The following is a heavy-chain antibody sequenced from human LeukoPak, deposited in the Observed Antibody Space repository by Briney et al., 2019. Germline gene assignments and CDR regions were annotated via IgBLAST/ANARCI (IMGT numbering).Heavy chain of an antibody. Sequence: GGSLRLTCAASGITVNTNYMSWVRQAPGKGLEWVSIIYSGGATFYADSVKGRFTISRESSKNTLWLQMNSLTAEDTAVYYCARLHYDVLTGPFDYWGQGTLVTVSS. CDR1: GITVNTNY. J-gene: IGHJ4*02. CDR3: ARLHYDVLTGPFDY. V-gene: IGHV3-66*04. D-gene: IGHD3-9*01. CDR2: IYSGGAT.